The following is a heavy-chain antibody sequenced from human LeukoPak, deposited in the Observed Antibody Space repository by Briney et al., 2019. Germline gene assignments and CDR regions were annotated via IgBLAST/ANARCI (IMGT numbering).Heavy chain of an antibody. Sequence: GSLRLSCAASGFTFSSYAMSWVRQAPGKGLEWVSAISGSGGSTYYADSVKGRFTISRDNSKNTLYLQMNSLRAEDTAVYYCANMDIVVVVAATYQYFQHWGQGTLVTVSS. V-gene: IGHV3-23*01. CDR3: ANMDIVVVVAATYQYFQH. J-gene: IGHJ1*01. CDR1: GFTFSSYA. D-gene: IGHD2-15*01. CDR2: ISGSGGST.